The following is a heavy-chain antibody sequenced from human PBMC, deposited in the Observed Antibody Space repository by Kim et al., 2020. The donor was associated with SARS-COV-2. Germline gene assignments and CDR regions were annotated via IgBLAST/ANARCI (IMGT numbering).Heavy chain of an antibody. CDR2: T. J-gene: IGHJ4*02. V-gene: IGHV4-4*02. CDR3: ARDSSAGFSLGY. D-gene: IGHD3-16*02. Sequence: TNYNPSLRSRVTILVDNSKNQFSLTLSSVTAADTAVYYCARDSSAGFSLGYWGQGTLVTVSS.